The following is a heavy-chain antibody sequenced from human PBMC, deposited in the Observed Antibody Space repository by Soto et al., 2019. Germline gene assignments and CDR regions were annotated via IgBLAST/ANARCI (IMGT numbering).Heavy chain of an antibody. CDR2: IYYSGST. D-gene: IGHD1-26*01. Sequence: SETLSLTCTVSGGSISSGDYYWSWIRQPPGKGLEWIGYIYYSGSTYYNPSLKSRVTISVDTSKNQFSLKLSSVTAADTAVYYCARWDGSAPYFDYWGQGTLVTVSS. J-gene: IGHJ4*02. CDR1: GGSISSGDYY. V-gene: IGHV4-30-4*01. CDR3: ARWDGSAPYFDY.